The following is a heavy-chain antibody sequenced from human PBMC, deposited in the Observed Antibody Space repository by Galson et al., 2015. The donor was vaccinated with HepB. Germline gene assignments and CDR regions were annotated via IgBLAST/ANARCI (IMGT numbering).Heavy chain of an antibody. CDR2: IYSGGST. CDR1: EFDLRSHY. J-gene: IGHJ3*02. CDR3: ARDIFGNGAFDI. V-gene: IGHV3-53*04. D-gene: IGHD3-3*02. Sequence: SLRLSCAASEFDLRSHYINWVRQAPGKGLEWVSAIYSGGSTYFADSVKGRLTISRHNSENALYLQMNSLKIEDTAVYYCARDIFGNGAFDIWGQGTILTVSS.